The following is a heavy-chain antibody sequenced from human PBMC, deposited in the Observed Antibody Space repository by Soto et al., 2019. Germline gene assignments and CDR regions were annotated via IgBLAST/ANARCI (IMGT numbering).Heavy chain of an antibody. Sequence: QVHLVESGGGVVQPGRSLRLSCAASGFTFSSYVTHWVRQAPGKGLEWVALIWYDGSNKYYADSVKGRFTISRDTSKNTLYLQMNSLRAEDTAVYYCARALGGDSLDYWGQGTLVTVSS. CDR1: GFTFSSYV. CDR2: IWYDGSNK. CDR3: ARALGGDSLDY. J-gene: IGHJ4*02. V-gene: IGHV3-33*01. D-gene: IGHD2-21*02.